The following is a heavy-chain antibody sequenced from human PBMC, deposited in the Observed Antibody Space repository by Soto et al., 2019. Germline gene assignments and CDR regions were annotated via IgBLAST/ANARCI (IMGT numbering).Heavy chain of an antibody. D-gene: IGHD2-2*01. CDR1: GFTFSNAW. Sequence: EVQLVESGGGLVKPGGSLRLSCAASGFTFSNAWLSWVRQVPGKGLEWVGRIKSKGDGGTRDYAAPVKGRFTISRDDAENTLNLQMNRLKTEVTAVYNCTTDRGSFYAFDYWGQGTLVTVSS. J-gene: IGHJ4*02. V-gene: IGHV3-15*01. CDR2: IKSKGDGGTR. CDR3: TTDRGSFYAFDY.